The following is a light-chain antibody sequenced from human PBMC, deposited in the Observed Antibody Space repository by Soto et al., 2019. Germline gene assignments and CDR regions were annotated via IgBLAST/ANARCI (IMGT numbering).Light chain of an antibody. V-gene: IGLV2-11*01. J-gene: IGLJ2*01. Sequence: QSVLTQPRSVSGSPGQSVTISCTGTGSDVGAYDFVSWYQQHPGKAPELMIYDVSKPPSGVPDRFSGSKSGNTASLTISGLQADDESDYDCCSYGVTYCVVFGGGTKLTVL. CDR3: CSYGVTYCVV. CDR2: DVS. CDR1: GSDVGAYDF.